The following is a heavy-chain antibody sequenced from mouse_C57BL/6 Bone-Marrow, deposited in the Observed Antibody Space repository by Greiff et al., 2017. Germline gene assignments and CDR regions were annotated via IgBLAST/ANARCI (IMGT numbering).Heavy chain of an antibody. J-gene: IGHJ2*01. CDR1: GYTFTSYW. Sequence: QVQLQQPGAELVKPGASVKLSCKASGYTFTSYWMQWVKQRPGQGLEWIGEIDPSESYTNYNQKFKGKATLTVDTSSSTAYMQLSSLTSEDAAVYYCAGFYGYFFYFDYWGQGTTLTVSS. CDR3: AGFYGYFFYFDY. V-gene: IGHV1-50*01. D-gene: IGHD2-2*01. CDR2: IDPSESYT.